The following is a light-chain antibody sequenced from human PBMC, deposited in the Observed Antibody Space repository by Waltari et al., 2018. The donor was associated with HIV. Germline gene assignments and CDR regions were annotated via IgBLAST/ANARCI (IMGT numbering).Light chain of an antibody. CDR3: QVWDSSSDHHV. Sequence: SYVLTQPPSVSVAPGKTARIPCGGNNIGSRRVHWYQQKPGQAPVLVMYYGSDRPSGIPERFSGSNSGNTATLTISRIEAGDEADYFCQVWDSSSDHHVFGTGTKVTVL. V-gene: IGLV3-21*04. CDR1: NIGSRR. J-gene: IGLJ1*01. CDR2: YGS.